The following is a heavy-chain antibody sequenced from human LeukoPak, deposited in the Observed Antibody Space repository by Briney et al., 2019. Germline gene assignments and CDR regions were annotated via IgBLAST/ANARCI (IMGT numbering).Heavy chain of an antibody. CDR1: GFSFSDSY. V-gene: IGHV3-11*04. CDR3: AKLAKYFYGAETFYFFEH. J-gene: IGHJ4*02. Sequence: GGSLRLSCVVSGFSFSDSYMTWIRQTPGKGLEWLAYISGSGSDIYYADSVKGRFTISRDNGKNSLYLQMNSPRVEDTAVYYCAKLAKYFYGAETFYFFEHWGQGTPVTASS. D-gene: IGHD3-10*01. CDR2: ISGSGSDI.